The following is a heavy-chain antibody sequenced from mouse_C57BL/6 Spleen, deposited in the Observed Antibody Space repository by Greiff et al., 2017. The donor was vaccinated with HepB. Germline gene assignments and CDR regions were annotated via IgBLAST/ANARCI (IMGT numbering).Heavy chain of an antibody. CDR1: GYTFTSYW. D-gene: IGHD2-5*01. V-gene: IGHV1-7*01. Sequence: VQLQQSGAELAKPGASVKLSCKASGYTFTSYWMHWVKQRPGQGLEFIGYINPSSDYTKYNQKFKGKATLTADKSSSTAYMQLSSLTYEDSAVYYCARRSNYSDFDYWGQGTTLTVSS. CDR2: INPSSDYT. J-gene: IGHJ2*01. CDR3: ARRSNYSDFDY.